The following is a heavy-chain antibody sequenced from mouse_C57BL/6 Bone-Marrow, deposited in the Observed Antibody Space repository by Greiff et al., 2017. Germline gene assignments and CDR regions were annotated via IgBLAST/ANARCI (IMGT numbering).Heavy chain of an antibody. CDR1: GYSFTGYY. CDR3: ASKEAIYYDYDEWFAD. D-gene: IGHD2-4*01. J-gene: IGHJ3*01. V-gene: IGHV1-42*01. CDR2: INPSTGGT. Sequence: VQLQQSGPELVKPGASVKISCKASGYSFTGYYMNWVKQSPEKSLEWIGEINPSTGGTTYNQKFKAKATLTVDKSSSPAYMQLKSLPSEDSAVYYWASKEAIYYDYDEWFADWGQGTLVTVSA.